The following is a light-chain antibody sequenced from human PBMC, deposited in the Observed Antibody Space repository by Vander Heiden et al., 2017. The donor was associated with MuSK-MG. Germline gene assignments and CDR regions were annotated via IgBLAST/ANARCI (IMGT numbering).Light chain of an antibody. J-gene: IGKJ1*01. V-gene: IGKV3-20*01. CDR1: QSVSSSY. Sequence: DIVLTQSPGTLSLSPGERATLSCRASQSVSSSYLAWYQQKPGQAPRLLIYAASSRATGIPDRFSGSGSGTDFTLTISRLEPEDFAVYYCQQYGSSPPWTFGQGTKVETK. CDR2: AAS. CDR3: QQYGSSPPWT.